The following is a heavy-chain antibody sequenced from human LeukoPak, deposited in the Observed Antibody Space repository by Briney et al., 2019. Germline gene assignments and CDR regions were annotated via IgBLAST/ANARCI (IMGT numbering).Heavy chain of an antibody. CDR3: ARVRPXNESDY. CDR2: INHSGST. Sequence: SETLSLTCAVYGGSFSGYYWSWIRQPPGKGLEWIGEINHSGSTNYNPSLKSRVTISVDTSKNQFSLKLSSVTAADTAVYYCARVRPXNESDYWGQGTLVTVSS. J-gene: IGHJ4*02. V-gene: IGHV4-34*01. CDR1: GGSFSGYY.